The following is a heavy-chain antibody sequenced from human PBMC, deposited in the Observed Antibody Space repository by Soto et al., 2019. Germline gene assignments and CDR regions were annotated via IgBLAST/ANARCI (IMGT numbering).Heavy chain of an antibody. CDR2: ISGSGGST. Sequence: GGSLRLSCAASGFTFSSYAMSWVRQAPGKGLEWVSAISGSGGSTYYADSVKGRFTISRDNSKNTLYLQMNSLRAEDTAVYYCVRDYDTNPYWFFDLWGQGTQVTVSS. J-gene: IGHJ2*01. V-gene: IGHV3-23*01. CDR3: VRDYDTNPYWFFDL. CDR1: GFTFSSYA. D-gene: IGHD3-22*01.